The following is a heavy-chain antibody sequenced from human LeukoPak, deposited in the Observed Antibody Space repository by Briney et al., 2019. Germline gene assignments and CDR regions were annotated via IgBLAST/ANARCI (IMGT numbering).Heavy chain of an antibody. CDR3: ARVRDSSGWYGGDY. CDR1: GDSISRNY. D-gene: IGHD6-19*01. J-gene: IGHJ4*02. V-gene: IGHV4-59*01. CDR2: FYYRGST. Sequence: SETLSLTCSVSGDSISRNYWTWIRQPPGKGLEWIGHFYYRGSTNYNPSLKSRVTISVDTSKNQFSLKLSSVTAADTAVYYCARVRDSSGWYGGDYWGQGTLVTVSS.